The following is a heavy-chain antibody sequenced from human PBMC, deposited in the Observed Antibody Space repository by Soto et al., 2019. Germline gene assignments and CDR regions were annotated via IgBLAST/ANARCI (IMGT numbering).Heavy chain of an antibody. Sequence: SETLSLTCSVSGGSISSGCYYWSWIRQHPGKGLEWIGYIYYSGSTYYNPSLKSRVTISVDTSKNQFSLKLSSVTAADTAVYYCARGGTYYDFWSGYFYYYYYYMDVWGKGTTVTVSS. J-gene: IGHJ6*03. CDR1: GGSISSGCYY. CDR3: ARGGTYYDFWSGYFYYYYYYMDV. D-gene: IGHD3-3*01. V-gene: IGHV4-31*03. CDR2: IYYSGST.